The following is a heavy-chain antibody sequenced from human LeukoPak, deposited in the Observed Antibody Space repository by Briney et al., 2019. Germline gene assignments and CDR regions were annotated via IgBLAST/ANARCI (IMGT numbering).Heavy chain of an antibody. Sequence: SETLSLTCTVSGGSISSGDYYWSWIRQPPGKGLEWIGYIYYSGSTYYNPSLGSRVTVSVDTSKNQFSLRLSSVTAADTAVYYCARGHSSGWYPDAEYFQHWGQGTLVTVSS. CDR2: IYYSGST. V-gene: IGHV4-30-4*02. J-gene: IGHJ1*01. CDR1: GGSISSGDYY. CDR3: ARGHSSGWYPDAEYFQH. D-gene: IGHD6-19*01.